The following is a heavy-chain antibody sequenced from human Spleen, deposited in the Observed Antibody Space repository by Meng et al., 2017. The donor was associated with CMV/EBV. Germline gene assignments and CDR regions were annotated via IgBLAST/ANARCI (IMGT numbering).Heavy chain of an antibody. Sequence: SETLSLTCIVSGGSVSNSDYYWGWIRQPPGKGLEWIGSLYFRGSTYYNPSLKSRVTILEDTSNNQFSLRLSSVTAADTAVYYCAIPHDYGDYEINPMDVWGQGTTVTVSS. D-gene: IGHD4-17*01. J-gene: IGHJ6*02. CDR1: GGSVSNSDYY. CDR2: LYFRGST. CDR3: AIPHDYGDYEINPMDV. V-gene: IGHV4-39*07.